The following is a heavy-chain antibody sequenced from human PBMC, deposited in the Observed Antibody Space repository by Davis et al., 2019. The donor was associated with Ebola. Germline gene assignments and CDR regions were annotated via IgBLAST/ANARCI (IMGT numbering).Heavy chain of an antibody. CDR2: ITASGMTT. J-gene: IGHJ4*02. CDR1: EVSFNNFA. CDR3: TGAEFYFDF. V-gene: IGHV3-23*01. Sequence: GGSLRLSCAASEVSFNNFAMTWVRQAPGKGLEWVSVITASGMTTYYAESVKGRFTTSRDKSKNTLYLQMDSLRAEDTAVYYCTGAEFYFDFWGQGTLVTVSS.